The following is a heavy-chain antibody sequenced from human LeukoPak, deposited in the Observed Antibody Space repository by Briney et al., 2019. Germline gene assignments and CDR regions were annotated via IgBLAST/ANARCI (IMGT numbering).Heavy chain of an antibody. CDR1: GGTFSSYA. J-gene: IGHJ4*02. CDR3: ASRLYCSNTRCRNFPFAY. V-gene: IGHV1-69*13. Sequence: ASVKVSCKASGGTFSSYAISWVRQAPGQGLEWMGGIIPIFGTANYAQKFQDRVTITADESTSTAYMELSSLRSEDTAIYYCASRLYCSNTRCRNFPFAYWGQGTLVTVSS. CDR2: IIPIFGTA. D-gene: IGHD2-2*01.